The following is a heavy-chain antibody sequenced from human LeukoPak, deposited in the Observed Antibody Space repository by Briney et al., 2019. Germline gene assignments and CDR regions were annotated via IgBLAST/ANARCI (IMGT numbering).Heavy chain of an antibody. CDR1: RFTFSSYA. D-gene: IGHD6-13*01. J-gene: IGHJ6*03. V-gene: IGHV3-23*01. Sequence: PGGSLRLSCAASRFTFSSYAMSWVRQAPGKGLKWVSVISGSGGNTYYADSVKGRFTISRDNAKNSLYLQMNSLRAEDTAVYYCARVGPAAAGYYYYYYMDVWGKGTTVTVSS. CDR2: ISGSGGNT. CDR3: ARVGPAAAGYYYYYYMDV.